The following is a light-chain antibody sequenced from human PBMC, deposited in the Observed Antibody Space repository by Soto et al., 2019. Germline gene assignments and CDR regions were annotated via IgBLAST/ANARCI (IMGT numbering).Light chain of an antibody. Sequence: QSVRTQPASVSGSAGQAITISCTGTSSDVGTYNSVSWYQQYPGKAPKLMIHDVSNRPSGVSNRFSGSKSGNTASLTISGLQAEDEADYYCSSYTRSSSYVFGRGTKVTVL. CDR2: DVS. CDR1: SSDVGTYNS. CDR3: SSYTRSSSYV. V-gene: IGLV2-14*01. J-gene: IGLJ1*01.